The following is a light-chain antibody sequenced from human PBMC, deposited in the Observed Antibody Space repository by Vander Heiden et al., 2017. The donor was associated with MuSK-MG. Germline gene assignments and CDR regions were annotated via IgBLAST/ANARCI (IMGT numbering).Light chain of an antibody. CDR1: ENIDNY. V-gene: IGKV1-39*01. CDR3: RQNYNSPIFT. J-gene: IGKJ3*01. CDR2: DAA. Sequence: DIQMTQSPLSLSASVRDRVSLTWRASENIDNYLNLYQQRPGKTPTMLMFDAARLESGVPSRCSGSGGGTDYTLTITSRQPEDVAAYYCRQNYNSPIFTFGHGTKVDIK.